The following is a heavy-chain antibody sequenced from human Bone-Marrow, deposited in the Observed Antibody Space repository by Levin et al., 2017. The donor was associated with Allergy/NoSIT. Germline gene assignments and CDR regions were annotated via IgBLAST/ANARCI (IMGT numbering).Heavy chain of an antibody. CDR2: ISSSRSYI. Sequence: PGGSLRLSCAASGFTFSSYSMNWVRQAPGKGLEWISSISSSRSYIFYADSVKGRFTISGDNAKNSLYLQMNSLRAEDTAVYYCARDSSVVNGIQDWFDPWGQGTLVTVSS. CDR1: GFTFSSYS. V-gene: IGHV3-21*01. CDR3: ARDSSVVNGIQDWFDP. D-gene: IGHD4-23*01. J-gene: IGHJ5*02.